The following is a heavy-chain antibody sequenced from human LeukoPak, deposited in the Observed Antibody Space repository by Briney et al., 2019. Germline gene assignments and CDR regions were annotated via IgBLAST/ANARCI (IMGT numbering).Heavy chain of an antibody. CDR1: GYTFTGYY. V-gene: IGHV1-2*02. CDR2: INPNSGGT. D-gene: IGHD1-26*01. CDR3: ARAGEGGSSLYYFDY. J-gene: IGHJ4*02. Sequence: ASVKVSCKASGYTFTGYYMHWVRQAPGQGLEWMGWINPNSGGTNYAQKFQGRVTMTRDTSISTAYMELSSLGSEDTAVYYCARAGEGGSSLYYFDYWGQGTLVTVSS.